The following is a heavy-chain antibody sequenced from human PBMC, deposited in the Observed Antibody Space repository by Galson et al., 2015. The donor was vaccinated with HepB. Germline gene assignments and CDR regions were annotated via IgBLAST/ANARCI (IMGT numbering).Heavy chain of an antibody. CDR1: GYTFTSYY. V-gene: IGHV1-46*01. D-gene: IGHD3-3*01. CDR3: ARAGTVFGVIIGAGGDYYFDS. Sequence: SVKVSCKASGYTFTSYYMHWVRQAPGQGLEWMGIINPSSGSTSYAQKFQDRVTMTRDTSTSTVYMELGSLRSEDTAVYYCARAGTVFGVIIGAGGDYYFDSWGQGTLVTVSP. J-gene: IGHJ4*02. CDR2: INPSSGST.